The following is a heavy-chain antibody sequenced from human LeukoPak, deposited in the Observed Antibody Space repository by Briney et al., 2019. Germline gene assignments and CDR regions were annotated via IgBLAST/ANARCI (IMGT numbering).Heavy chain of an antibody. CDR2: ITHSGST. Sequence: SETLSLTCAVYSGSFSAYYWNWIRQSPGKGLEWIGEITHSGSTNYNPSLKSRVTMSVDTSKNQFSLKLSSVTAADTAVYYCAKDSSSSGGDFDYWGQGTLVTVSS. CDR3: AKDSSSSGGDFDY. J-gene: IGHJ4*02. D-gene: IGHD6-6*01. CDR1: SGSFSAYY. V-gene: IGHV4-34*01.